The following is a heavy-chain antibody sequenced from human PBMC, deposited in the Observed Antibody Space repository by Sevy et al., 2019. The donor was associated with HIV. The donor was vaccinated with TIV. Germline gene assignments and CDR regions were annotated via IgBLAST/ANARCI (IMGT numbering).Heavy chain of an antibody. CDR3: VRDGWNY. J-gene: IGHJ4*02. CDR1: GFTFSTST. CDR2: ITSSSSYI. Sequence: GGSLRLSCAASGFTFSTSTMNWVRQAPGKGLEWVSLITSSSSYIFYADSGKGRFTISRDNAKNSLFLQMNSLRVEDTAVYYCVRDGWNYWGQGTLVTVSS. D-gene: IGHD2-15*01. V-gene: IGHV3-21*01.